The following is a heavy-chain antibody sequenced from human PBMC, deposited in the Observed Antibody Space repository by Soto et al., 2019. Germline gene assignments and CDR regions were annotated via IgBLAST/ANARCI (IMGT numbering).Heavy chain of an antibody. CDR2: IRSKANSYAT. V-gene: IGHV3-73*02. Sequence: EVQLVESGGGLVQPGGSLKLSCAASGFTFSGSAMHWVRQASGKGLEWVGRIRSKANSYATAYAASVKGRFTISRDDSKHTAYLQMNSLKTEDMAVYYCTRHPYYYDSSGYSTHFDYWGQGTLVTVSS. J-gene: IGHJ4*02. CDR1: GFTFSGSA. D-gene: IGHD3-22*01. CDR3: TRHPYYYDSSGYSTHFDY.